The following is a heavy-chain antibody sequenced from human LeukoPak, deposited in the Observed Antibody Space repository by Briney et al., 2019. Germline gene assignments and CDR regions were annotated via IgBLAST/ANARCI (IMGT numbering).Heavy chain of an antibody. Sequence: PSETLSLTCSVSGGSISSYYWSWIRQPPGKGMEWIGYIYYSGSTNYNPPLKSRVTISVDTSKNQFSLKLSSVTAADTAVYYCAREGTANSSSWYWFDPWGQGTLVTVSS. CDR1: GGSISSYY. J-gene: IGHJ5*02. CDR3: AREGTANSSSWYWFDP. V-gene: IGHV4-59*01. CDR2: IYYSGST. D-gene: IGHD6-13*01.